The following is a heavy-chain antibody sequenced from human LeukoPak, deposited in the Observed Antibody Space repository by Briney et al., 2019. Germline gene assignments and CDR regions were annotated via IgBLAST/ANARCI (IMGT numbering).Heavy chain of an antibody. CDR1: GFTFSSYA. CDR2: ISGSGGST. CDR3: AKDPFGFWSGYWDY. Sequence: PRGSLRLSCAASGFTFSSYAMSWVRQAPGKGLEWVSAISGSGGSTYYADSVKGRFTISRDNSKNTLYLQMNSLRAEDTAVYYCAKDPFGFWSGYWDYWGQGTLVTVSS. D-gene: IGHD3-3*01. J-gene: IGHJ4*02. V-gene: IGHV3-23*01.